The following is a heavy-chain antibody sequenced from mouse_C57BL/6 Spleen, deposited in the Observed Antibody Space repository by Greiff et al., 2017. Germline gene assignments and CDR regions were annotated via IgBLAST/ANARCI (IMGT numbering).Heavy chain of an antibody. J-gene: IGHJ2*01. CDR1: GYAFSSYW. D-gene: IGHD2-2*01. Sequence: QVQLQQSGAELVKPGASVKISCKASGYAFSSYWMNWVKQRPGKGLEWIGQIYPGDGDTNYNGKFKGKATLTADKSSSTAYMQLSSLTSEDSAVYFCARKGGGYDDYCDYWGQGTTLTVSS. CDR2: IYPGDGDT. V-gene: IGHV1-80*01. CDR3: ARKGGGYDDYCDY.